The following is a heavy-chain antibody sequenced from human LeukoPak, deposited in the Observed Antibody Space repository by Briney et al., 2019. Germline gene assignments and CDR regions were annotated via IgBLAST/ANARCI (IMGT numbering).Heavy chain of an antibody. CDR1: GYTFTSYA. J-gene: IGHJ4*02. V-gene: IGHV1-3*01. CDR2: INAGNGNT. Sequence: ASVKVSCKASGYTFTSYAMHWVRQAPGQRLEWMGWINAGNGNTKYSQKFQGRVTITRDTSASTAYMELSSLRSEDTAVYYCARSEGQEGYFDYWGQGTLVTASS. CDR3: ARSEGQEGYFDY.